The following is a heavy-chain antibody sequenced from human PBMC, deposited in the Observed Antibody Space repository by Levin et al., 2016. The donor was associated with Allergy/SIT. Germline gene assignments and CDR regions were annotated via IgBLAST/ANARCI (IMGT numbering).Heavy chain of an antibody. CDR1: GYSFTSYH. CDR3: AREYPLEAWRLAESFDI. Sequence: ASVKVSCKASGYSFTSYHMHWVRQAPGQGLEWMGIIKASDDATLYAQKMQGRVTMTRDTSTSTVYMELSNLRSDDTAVYYCAREYPLEAWRLAESFDIWGQGTVVTVSS. CDR2: IKASDDAT. J-gene: IGHJ3*02. V-gene: IGHV1-46*04. D-gene: IGHD2-21*02.